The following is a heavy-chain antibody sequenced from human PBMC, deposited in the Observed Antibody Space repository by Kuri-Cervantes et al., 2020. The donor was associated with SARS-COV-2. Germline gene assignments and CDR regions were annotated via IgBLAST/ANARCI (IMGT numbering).Heavy chain of an antibody. CDR2: ISSSGSTI. D-gene: IGHD6-13*01. Sequence: LSLTCAASGFTFSDYYMSWIRQAPGKGLEWVSYISSSGSTIYYADSVKGRFTISRDNAKNSLYLQMNSLRAEDTAVYYCARDRLLAAHYYFDYWGQGTLVTVSS. CDR3: ARDRLLAAHYYFDY. V-gene: IGHV3-11*04. J-gene: IGHJ4*02. CDR1: GFTFSDYY.